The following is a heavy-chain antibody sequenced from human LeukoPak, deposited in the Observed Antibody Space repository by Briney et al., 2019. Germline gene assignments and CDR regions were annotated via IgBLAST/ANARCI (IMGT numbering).Heavy chain of an antibody. D-gene: IGHD6-19*01. CDR2: IIPIFGTA. CDR3: ARGLGIAVAEPLDY. J-gene: IGHJ4*02. CDR1: GGTFSSYA. V-gene: IGHV1-69*05. Sequence: SVKVSCKASGGTFSSYAISWVRQAPGQGLEWMGGIIPIFGTANYAQKFQGRVTITTDESTSTAYMELSSLRSDDTAVYYCARGLGIAVAEPLDYWGQGTLVTVSS.